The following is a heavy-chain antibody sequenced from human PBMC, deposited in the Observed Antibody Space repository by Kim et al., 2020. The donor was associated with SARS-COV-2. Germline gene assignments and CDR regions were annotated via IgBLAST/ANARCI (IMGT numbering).Heavy chain of an antibody. D-gene: IGHD6-19*01. V-gene: IGHV3-9*01. Sequence: GGSLRLSCAASGFTFDDYAMHWVRQAPGKGLEWVSGISWNSGSIGYADSVKGRFTISRDNAKNSLYLQMNSLRAEDTALYYCAKDTIAVAGGRSLYGMDV. CDR2: ISWNSGSI. CDR1: GFTFDDYA. J-gene: IGHJ6*01. CDR3: AKDTIAVAGGRSLYGMDV.